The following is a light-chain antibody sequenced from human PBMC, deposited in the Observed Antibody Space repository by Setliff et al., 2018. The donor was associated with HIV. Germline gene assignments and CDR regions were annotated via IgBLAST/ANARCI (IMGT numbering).Light chain of an antibody. CDR3: VLYMGSGISV. CDR1: SGSVSTTYY. CDR2: STN. Sequence: VVTQEPSFSVSPGGTVTLTCGLRSGSVSTTYYPSWYQQTPGQAPRTLIYSTNTRSSGVPDRFSGSILGNKAALTITGAQADDESDYYCVLYMGSGISVFGGGTKVTVL. V-gene: IGLV8-61*01. J-gene: IGLJ2*01.